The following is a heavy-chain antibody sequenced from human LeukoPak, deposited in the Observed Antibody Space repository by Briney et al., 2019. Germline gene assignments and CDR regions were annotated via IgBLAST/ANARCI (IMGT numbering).Heavy chain of an antibody. V-gene: IGHV1-46*01. J-gene: IGHJ3*02. CDR2: INPTGDDT. D-gene: IGHD3-3*01. CDR3: ARDTLRITIFGVGGNGFDI. CDR1: GYTFTRYY. Sequence: ASVKVSCKASGYTFTRYYIHWVRQAPGQGLEWVGIINPTGDDTRYEQRFQGRVTMTRDTSTSTVYMELSSLRSEDTAIYYCARDTLRITIFGVGGNGFDIWGQGTMVTVSS.